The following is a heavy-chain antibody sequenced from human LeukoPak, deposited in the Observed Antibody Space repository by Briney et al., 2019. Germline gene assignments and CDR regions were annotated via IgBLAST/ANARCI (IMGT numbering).Heavy chain of an antibody. J-gene: IGHJ6*02. CDR1: GFTFSSYG. Sequence: GGSLRLSCAASGFTFSSYGMHWVRQAPGKGLEWVAIIWYDGSNTYHADSVKGRFTISRDNSKNTLFLQMNSLRAEDTAVYYCAREGTYYGSGSSYGMDVWGRGTTVTVSS. CDR3: AREGTYYGSGSSYGMDV. V-gene: IGHV3-33*08. CDR2: IWYDGSNT. D-gene: IGHD3-10*01.